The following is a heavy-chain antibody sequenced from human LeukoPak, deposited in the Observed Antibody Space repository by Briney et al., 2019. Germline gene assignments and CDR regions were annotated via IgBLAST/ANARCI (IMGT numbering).Heavy chain of an antibody. Sequence: SXTXXVYGGSXSGXXWSWIRQPPXKGLEWIGXINHSGSTNYNPSLKSRVTISVDTSKNQFSLKLSSVTAADTAVYYCARGLGHYDSRNXWFXXWG. J-gene: IGHJ5*01. CDR2: INHSGST. CDR1: GGSXSGXX. V-gene: IGHV4-34*01. D-gene: IGHD3-22*01. CDR3: ARGLGHYDSRNXWFXX.